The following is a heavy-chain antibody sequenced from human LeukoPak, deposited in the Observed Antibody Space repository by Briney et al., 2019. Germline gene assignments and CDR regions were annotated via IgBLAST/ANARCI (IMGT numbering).Heavy chain of an antibody. D-gene: IGHD4-17*01. J-gene: IGHJ6*02. Sequence: PGRSLRLFCAASGFTFSSYGMHWVRQAPGKGLEWVAVISYDGSNKYYADSVKGRFTISRDNSKNTLYLQMNSLRAEGTAVYYCAKGKGDYVNYYYGMDVWGQGTTVTVSS. CDR2: ISYDGSNK. CDR3: AKGKGDYVNYYYGMDV. V-gene: IGHV3-30*18. CDR1: GFTFSSYG.